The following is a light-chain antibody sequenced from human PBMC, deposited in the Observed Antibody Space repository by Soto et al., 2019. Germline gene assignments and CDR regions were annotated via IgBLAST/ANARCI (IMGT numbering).Light chain of an antibody. V-gene: IGKV3-20*01. Sequence: EVVLAQSPGTLCLSPGERATLSCRASQTVTSNYLAWYQQKPGQAPRLLIYRASSRAIDSPYRISGSGSGTDFTLTISRLELEDMAMYYCQQYVRLPVTVRQGTNLEIK. CDR2: RAS. J-gene: IGKJ2*01. CDR3: QQYVRLPVT. CDR1: QTVTSNY.